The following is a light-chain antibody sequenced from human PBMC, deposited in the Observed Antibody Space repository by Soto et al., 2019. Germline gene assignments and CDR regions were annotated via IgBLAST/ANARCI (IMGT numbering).Light chain of an antibody. CDR2: EVS. CDR1: SSEVGGYNY. CDR3: SSYSGTNYHYV. J-gene: IGLJ1*01. Sequence: QSALTQPPSASGSPGQSVTISCTGTSSEVGGYNYVSWYQQHPGKAPKLMIYEVSKRPSGVPDRFSGSKSGNTASLTVSGLQADDESDYYCSSYSGTNYHYVFGTGTKVTVL. V-gene: IGLV2-8*01.